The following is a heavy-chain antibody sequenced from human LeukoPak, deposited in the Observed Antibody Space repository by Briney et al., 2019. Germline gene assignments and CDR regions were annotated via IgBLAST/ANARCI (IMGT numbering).Heavy chain of an antibody. CDR2: IIPIFGTA. CDR3: TTVGGPFMLFVY. D-gene: IGHD3-16*01. Sequence: GASVKVSCKASGGTFSSYALSWVRQAPGQGLEWMGGIIPIFGTANYAQKFQGRVTITADKSTSTAYMELSSLRSEDTAVYYCTTVGGPFMLFVYWGQGTLVTVSS. J-gene: IGHJ4*02. V-gene: IGHV1-69*06. CDR1: GGTFSSYA.